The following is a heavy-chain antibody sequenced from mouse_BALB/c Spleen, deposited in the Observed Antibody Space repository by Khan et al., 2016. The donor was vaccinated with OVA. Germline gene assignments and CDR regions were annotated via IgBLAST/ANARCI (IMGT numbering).Heavy chain of an antibody. CDR2: IIYTGDT. Sequence: EAQLQESGPSLVKPSQTLSLTCSVTGDSITSGYWTWIRKFPGNELEYLGYIIYTGDTYYNPSLKSRISITRHSSKNQYYLQLSSVTSEDTATYYCARATYRYAFAYWGQGTLVTVSA. D-gene: IGHD2-14*01. V-gene: IGHV3-8*02. CDR1: GDSITSGY. J-gene: IGHJ3*01. CDR3: ARATYRYAFAY.